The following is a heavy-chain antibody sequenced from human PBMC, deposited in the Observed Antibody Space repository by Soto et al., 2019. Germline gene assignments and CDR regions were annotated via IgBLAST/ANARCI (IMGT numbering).Heavy chain of an antibody. CDR1: GFTFSNYG. J-gene: IGHJ4*02. Sequence: QVQMVESGGGVVQPGRSLRLSCTTSGFTFSNYGMHWVRQAPGKGLEWVAVIWIDGVNTNYADSVKGRFSVSRDTFQNDLYLQMNSLRADDTAVYLCTRGNPPSVAGVFDFWGLVPIVTVSS. CDR2: IWIDGVNT. D-gene: IGHD6-19*01. CDR3: TRGNPPSVAGVFDF. V-gene: IGHV3-33*01.